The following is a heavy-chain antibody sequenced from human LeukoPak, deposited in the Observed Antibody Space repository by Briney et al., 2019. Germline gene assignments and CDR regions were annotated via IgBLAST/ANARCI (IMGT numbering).Heavy chain of an antibody. J-gene: IGHJ4*02. Sequence: PSETLSLTCTVSGGSISSYYWSWIRQPPRKGLEWIGYIYHSGSTYYNPSLKSRVTISVDRSKNQFSLKLSSVTAADTAVYYCARYSSGWQYYFDYWGQGTLVTVSS. CDR2: IYHSGST. CDR1: GGSISSYY. CDR3: ARYSSGWQYYFDY. D-gene: IGHD6-19*01. V-gene: IGHV4-59*12.